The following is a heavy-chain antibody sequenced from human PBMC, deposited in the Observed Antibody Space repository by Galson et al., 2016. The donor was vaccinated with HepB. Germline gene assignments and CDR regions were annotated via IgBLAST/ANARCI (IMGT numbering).Heavy chain of an antibody. Sequence: SLRLSCAASGFTFSNYWMSWVRQTPGNGLEWVANIKQGGSAIYYVDFVKGRFTISRDNAKTSLFLQMNSLRAEDTAVYYCARQSQMARTVFDYWGQGTLVTVSS. CDR2: IKQGGSAI. D-gene: IGHD5-24*01. CDR3: ARQSQMARTVFDY. V-gene: IGHV3-7*01. CDR1: GFTFSNYW. J-gene: IGHJ4*02.